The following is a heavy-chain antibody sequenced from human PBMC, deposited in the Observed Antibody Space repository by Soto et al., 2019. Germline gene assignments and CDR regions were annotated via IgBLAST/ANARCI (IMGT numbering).Heavy chain of an antibody. V-gene: IGHV3-30*18. CDR2: ISYDGSNK. CDR1: GFTFSSYG. J-gene: IGHJ4*02. CDR3: AKDGCGGSYYFDY. Sequence: QVQLVESGGGVVQPGRSLRLSCAASGFTFSSYGMHWVRQAPGKGLEWVAVISYDGSNKYYADSVKGRFTISRDNSKNTLYLQMNSLRAEDTAVYYCAKDGCGGSYYFDYWGQGTLVTVSS. D-gene: IGHD2-15*01.